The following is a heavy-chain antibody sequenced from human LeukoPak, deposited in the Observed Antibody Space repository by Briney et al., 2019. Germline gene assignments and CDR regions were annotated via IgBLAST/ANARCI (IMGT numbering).Heavy chain of an antibody. Sequence: PGGSLRLSCAASGFTFSSYDMHWVRQATGKGLEWVSAIGTAGDTYYPGSVKGRFTISRENAKNSLYLQMNSLRAGDTAVYYCARVMWFRETLHAFDIWGQGTMVTVSS. CDR3: ARVMWFRETLHAFDI. J-gene: IGHJ3*02. D-gene: IGHD3-10*01. V-gene: IGHV3-13*01. CDR1: GFTFSSYD. CDR2: IGTAGDT.